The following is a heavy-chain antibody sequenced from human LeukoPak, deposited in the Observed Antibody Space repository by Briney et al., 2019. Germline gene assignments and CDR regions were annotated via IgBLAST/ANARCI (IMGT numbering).Heavy chain of an antibody. Sequence: PSETLSLTCTVFGGSINGYYWSWIRQPPGKGLEWIGYIYYTGSTTHNPSLKSRVTISVDTSKNQFSLSLSSVTAADTAVYYCARDMGLVAASEYFQQWGQGTLVTVSS. CDR3: ARDMGLVAASEYFQQ. CDR1: GGSINGYY. J-gene: IGHJ1*01. D-gene: IGHD2-15*01. CDR2: IYYTGST. V-gene: IGHV4-59*01.